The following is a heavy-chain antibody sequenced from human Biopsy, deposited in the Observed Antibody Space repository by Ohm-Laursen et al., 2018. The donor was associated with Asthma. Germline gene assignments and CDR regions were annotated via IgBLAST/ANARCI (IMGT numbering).Heavy chain of an antibody. J-gene: IGHJ6*02. CDR3: AKPLNTYNFYAYDV. CDR2: ITGSGGFT. Sequence: SLRLSCAASGFTFSNYAMSWVRQAPGKGLEWVSSITGSGGFTYYADSVKGRFTISRDKSENTLYLQMNSLRAEDTAVYYCAKPLNTYNFYAYDVWGQGTTVVVSS. V-gene: IGHV3-23*01. CDR1: GFTFSNYA. D-gene: IGHD5/OR15-5a*01.